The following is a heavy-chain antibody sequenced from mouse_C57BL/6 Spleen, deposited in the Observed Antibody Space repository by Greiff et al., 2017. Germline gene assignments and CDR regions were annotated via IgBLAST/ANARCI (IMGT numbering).Heavy chain of an antibody. CDR2: IGSKSNNYAT. J-gene: IGHJ4*01. Sequence: EVQLVESGGGLVQPKGSLKLSCAASGFSFNTYAMNWVRQAPGKGLEWVARIGSKSNNYATYYADSVKDRFTISRDDSESMLYLQMHNLKTEDTAMYYCVRQGGYYGLDYWGQGTSVTVSS. CDR1: GFSFNTYA. V-gene: IGHV10-1*01. CDR3: VRQGGYYGLDY.